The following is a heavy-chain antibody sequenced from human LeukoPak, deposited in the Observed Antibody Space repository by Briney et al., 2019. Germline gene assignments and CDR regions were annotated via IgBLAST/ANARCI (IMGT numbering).Heavy chain of an antibody. CDR1: GFTFSSYG. Sequence: GGSLRLSCAASGFTFSSYGMHWVRQAPGKGLEWVAVIWYDGSNNYYADSVKGRFTISRDNSKNTLYLQMNSLRAEDTAVYYCARFQPDGGNSELDYWGQGTLVTVSS. D-gene: IGHD4-23*01. V-gene: IGHV3-33*01. CDR2: IWYDGSNN. J-gene: IGHJ4*02. CDR3: ARFQPDGGNSELDY.